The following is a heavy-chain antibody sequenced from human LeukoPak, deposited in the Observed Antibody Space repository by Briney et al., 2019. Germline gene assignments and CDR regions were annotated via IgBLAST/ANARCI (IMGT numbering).Heavy chain of an antibody. J-gene: IGHJ4*02. Sequence: GGSLRLSCAASGFTVSSNYMSWVRQAPGKGLEWVSVIYSGGSTYYADSVKGRFTISRDNSKNTLYLQMNSLRAEDTAVYYCARGQWLRPVDFDYWGQGTLVTVSS. CDR2: IYSGGST. CDR3: ARGQWLRPVDFDY. CDR1: GFTVSSNY. V-gene: IGHV3-66*01. D-gene: IGHD5-12*01.